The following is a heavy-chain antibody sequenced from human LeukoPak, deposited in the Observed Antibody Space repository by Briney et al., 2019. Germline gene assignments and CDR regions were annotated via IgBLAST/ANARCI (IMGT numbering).Heavy chain of an antibody. CDR2: IIPILGIA. V-gene: IGHV1-69*10. CDR1: GGTFSSYA. J-gene: IGHJ4*02. Sequence: SVKVSCKASGGTFSSYAXSWVRXAPGQXXEWMGXIIPILGIANYAQKFQGRVTITADKSTSTAYMELSSLRPEDTAVYYCARGAGAVPRLGSFWSGYHFDYWGQGTLVTVSS. CDR3: ARGAGAVPRLGSFWSGYHFDY. D-gene: IGHD3-3*01.